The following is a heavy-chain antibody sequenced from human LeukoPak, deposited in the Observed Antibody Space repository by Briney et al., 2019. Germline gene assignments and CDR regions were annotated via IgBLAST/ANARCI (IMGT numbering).Heavy chain of an antibody. CDR3: ARGVWGHYYYYYHGMDV. D-gene: IGHD3-16*01. V-gene: IGHV1-8*01. Sequence: ASVKVSCKASGYTFTSYDINWVRQATGQGLEWMGWMNPNSGNTGYAQKFQGRVTMTRNTSISTAYMELSSLRSEDTAVYYCARGVWGHYYYYYHGMDVWGQGTTVTVSS. CDR2: MNPNSGNT. J-gene: IGHJ6*02. CDR1: GYTFTSYD.